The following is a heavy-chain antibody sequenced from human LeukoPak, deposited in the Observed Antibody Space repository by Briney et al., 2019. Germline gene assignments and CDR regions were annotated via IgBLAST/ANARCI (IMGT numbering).Heavy chain of an antibody. CDR3: ARVLYSAATGSGNSGPSDY. J-gene: IGHJ4*02. V-gene: IGHV1-18*01. CDR2: ISAYNGNT. CDR1: GYTFTSYG. D-gene: IGHD4-23*01. Sequence: GASVKVSCKASGYTFTSYGISWVRQAPGQGLEWIGWISAYNGNTNYAQKLQGRVTMTTDTSTSTAYMELRSLRSDDTAVYYCARVLYSAATGSGNSGPSDYWGQGTLVTVSS.